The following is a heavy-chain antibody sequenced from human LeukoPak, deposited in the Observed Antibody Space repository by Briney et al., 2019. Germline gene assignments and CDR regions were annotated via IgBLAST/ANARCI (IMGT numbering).Heavy chain of an antibody. CDR2: IYSGGST. J-gene: IGHJ2*01. Sequence: GGSLRLSCAASGFTVSSNYMSWVRQAPGKGLEWVSVIYSGGSTYYADSVKGRFTISRDNSKNTLYLQTNSLRAEDTAVYYCARAPLTPTNRYFDLWGRGTLVTVSS. CDR3: ARAPLTPTNRYFDL. D-gene: IGHD5-24*01. CDR1: GFTVSSNY. V-gene: IGHV3-53*01.